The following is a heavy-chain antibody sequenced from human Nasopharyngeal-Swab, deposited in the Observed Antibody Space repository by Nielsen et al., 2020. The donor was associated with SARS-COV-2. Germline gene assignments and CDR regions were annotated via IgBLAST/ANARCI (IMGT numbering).Heavy chain of an antibody. CDR3: AKSPRRGSGSYYNSYYFDY. CDR2: ISGSGCRT. Sequence: GESLKISCAASGFTFSNAWMSWVRQAPGTGLEWFSAISGSGCRTHYADSVKGRFTISRDNSKNTLYLQMNSLRAEDTAVYYCAKSPRRGSGSYYNSYYFDYWGQGTLVTVSS. CDR1: GFTFSNAW. J-gene: IGHJ4*02. D-gene: IGHD3-10*01. V-gene: IGHV3-23*01.